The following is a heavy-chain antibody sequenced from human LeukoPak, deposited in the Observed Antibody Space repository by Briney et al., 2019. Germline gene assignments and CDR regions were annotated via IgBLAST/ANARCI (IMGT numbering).Heavy chain of an antibody. D-gene: IGHD6-19*01. CDR1: GFTFSSYA. CDR3: ARVGSSGWYVDY. CDR2: IYSGGST. J-gene: IGHJ4*02. V-gene: IGHV3-53*01. Sequence: GGSLRLSCAASGFTFSSYAMSWVRQAPGKGLEWVSVIYSGGSTYYADSVKGRFTISRNNSKNTLYLQMNSLRAEDTAVYYCARVGSSGWYVDYWGQGTLVTVSS.